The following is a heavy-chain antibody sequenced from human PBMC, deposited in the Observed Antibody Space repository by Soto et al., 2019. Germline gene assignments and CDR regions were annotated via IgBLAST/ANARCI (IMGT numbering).Heavy chain of an antibody. CDR3: ARGQAGGDYADY. CDR1: GGSFSGYY. V-gene: IGHV4-34*01. J-gene: IGHJ4*02. D-gene: IGHD4-17*01. CDR2: IHHSGST. Sequence: SETLSLTCAVYGGSFSGYYWSWIRQPPGKGLEWIGEIHHSGSTNYNPSLKSRVTISVDTSKSQFSLKLSSVTAADTAVYYCARGQAGGDYADYWGQGTLVTAPQ.